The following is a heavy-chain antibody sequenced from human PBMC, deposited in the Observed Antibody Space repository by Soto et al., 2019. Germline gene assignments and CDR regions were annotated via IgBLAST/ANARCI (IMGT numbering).Heavy chain of an antibody. Sequence: AAGSLTLSCAASGFTFCSYAMGWVRQAPGKGLEWVSAISGSGGSTYYADSVKGRFTISRDNSKNTLYLQMNSLRAEDTAVYYCAKKMGSGYYEPNYYYGMDVWGQGTTVTVSS. J-gene: IGHJ6*02. CDR2: ISGSGGST. CDR1: GFTFCSYA. V-gene: IGHV3-23*01. D-gene: IGHD3-22*01. CDR3: AKKMGSGYYEPNYYYGMDV.